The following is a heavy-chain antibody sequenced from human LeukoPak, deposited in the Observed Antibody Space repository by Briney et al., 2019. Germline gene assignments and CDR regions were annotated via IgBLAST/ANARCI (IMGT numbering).Heavy chain of an antibody. Sequence: ASVTVSCKVSGYTLTELSMHWVRQAPGKGLERMGGFDPEDGETIYAQKFQGRVTMTEDTSTDTAYMELSSLRSEDTAVYYCATDLLGGRYFDYWGQGTLVTVSS. CDR3: ATDLLGGRYFDY. CDR1: GYTLTELS. V-gene: IGHV1-24*01. D-gene: IGHD1-26*01. J-gene: IGHJ4*02. CDR2: FDPEDGET.